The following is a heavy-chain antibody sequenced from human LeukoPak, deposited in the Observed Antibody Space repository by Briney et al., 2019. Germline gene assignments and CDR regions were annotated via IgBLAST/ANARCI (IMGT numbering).Heavy chain of an antibody. CDR1: GYTFTIYD. Sequence: ASVKVSCKASGYTFTIYDINWVRQAPGQGLEWMGWMNPDSGSTGYAQKFQGRVTITRNTSISTAYMELSGLRSEDTAVYYCARGRSTGYPYYFEYWGQGTLGTVSS. D-gene: IGHD5-12*01. V-gene: IGHV1-8*03. CDR3: ARGRSTGYPYYFEY. CDR2: MNPDSGST. J-gene: IGHJ4*02.